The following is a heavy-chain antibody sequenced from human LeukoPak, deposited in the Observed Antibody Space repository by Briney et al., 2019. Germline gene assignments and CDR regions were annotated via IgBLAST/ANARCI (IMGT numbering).Heavy chain of an antibody. Sequence: PSETLSLTCTVSGGSISSTSYYWGWIRQPPGKGLEWIGSIYYRGSTYYNPSLKSRVTISVDTSKNQFSLKLSSVTAADTAVYYCARHPYQLRWLSWLDPWGQGTLVTVSS. V-gene: IGHV4-39*01. CDR3: ARHPYQLRWLSWLDP. CDR2: IYYRGST. CDR1: GGSISSTSYY. D-gene: IGHD2-2*01. J-gene: IGHJ5*02.